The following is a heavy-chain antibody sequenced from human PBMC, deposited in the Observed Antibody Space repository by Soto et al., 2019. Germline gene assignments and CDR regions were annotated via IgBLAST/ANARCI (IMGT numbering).Heavy chain of an antibody. CDR2: IYYSGST. D-gene: IGHD3-10*01. CDR3: ARDRGLGDAFDI. J-gene: IGHJ3*02. Sequence: SETLSLTCTVSGGSISSGDYYWSWIRQPPGKSLEWIGYIYYSGSTYYNPSLKSRVTISVDTSKNQFSLKLSSVTAADTAVYYCARDRGLGDAFDIWGQGTMVTVSS. CDR1: GGSISSGDYY. V-gene: IGHV4-30-4*01.